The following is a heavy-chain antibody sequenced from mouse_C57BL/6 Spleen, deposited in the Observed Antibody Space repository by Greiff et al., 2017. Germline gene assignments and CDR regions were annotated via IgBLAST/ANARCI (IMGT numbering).Heavy chain of an antibody. CDR3: ARGGYAMDY. Sequence: QVQLQQSGPELVKPGASVKISCKASGYAFSSSWMNWVKQRPGQGLEWIGRIYPGDGYTNYNGKFKGKATLTADKSSSTSYMQLSSLTSEDDAVYFCARGGYAMDYWGQGTSDTVSS. CDR1: GYAFSSSW. J-gene: IGHJ4*01. CDR2: IYPGDGYT. V-gene: IGHV1-82*01.